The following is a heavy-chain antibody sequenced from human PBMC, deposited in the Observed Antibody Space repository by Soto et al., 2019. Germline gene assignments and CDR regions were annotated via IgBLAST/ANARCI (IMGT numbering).Heavy chain of an antibody. CDR3: AKEWYSSSWGNYLDY. J-gene: IGHJ4*02. CDR2: ISGSDGST. Sequence: EVQLLESGGGLVQPGGSLRLSCAASGFTFSSYAMSWVRQAPGKGLEWVSVISGSDGSTHYADSVKGRFTISRDNSKNTLYLQMNSLRVMDTAAYYCAKEWYSSSWGNYLDYWGQGTLVTVSS. CDR1: GFTFSSYA. V-gene: IGHV3-23*01. D-gene: IGHD6-13*01.